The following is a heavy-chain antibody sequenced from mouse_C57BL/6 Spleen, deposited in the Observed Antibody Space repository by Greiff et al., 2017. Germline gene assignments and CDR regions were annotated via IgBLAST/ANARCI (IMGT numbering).Heavy chain of an antibody. J-gene: IGHJ1*03. D-gene: IGHD2-4*01. V-gene: IGHV1-66*01. CDR3: ANYDPYWYFDV. CDR2: IYPGSGNT. Sequence: QVQLQQSGPELVKPGASVKISCKASGYSFTSYDIHWVKQRPGQGLEWIGWIYPGSGNTTSNEKFKGKATLTADTTSSTAYMQLSSLTSEDSAVYYCANYDPYWYFDVWGTGTTVTVSS. CDR1: GYSFTSYD.